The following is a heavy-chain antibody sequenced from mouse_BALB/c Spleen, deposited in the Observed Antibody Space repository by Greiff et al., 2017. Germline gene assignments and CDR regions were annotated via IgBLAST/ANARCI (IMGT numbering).Heavy chain of an antibody. J-gene: IGHJ2*01. Sequence: EVTLMESGGGLVKPGGSLKLSCAASGFAFSSYDMSWVRQTPEKRLEWVAYISSGGGSTYYPNTVKGRFTISRDNAKNTLYLQMSSLKSEDTAMYYCARAAIVYYLDYWGQGTTLTVSS. CDR1: GFAFSSYD. CDR2: ISSGGGST. V-gene: IGHV5-12-1*01. CDR3: ARAAIVYYLDY.